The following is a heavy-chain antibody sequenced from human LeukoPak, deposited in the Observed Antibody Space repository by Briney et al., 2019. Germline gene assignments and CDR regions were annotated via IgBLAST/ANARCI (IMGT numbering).Heavy chain of an antibody. CDR1: GGSISSGGYY. CDR3: ARGSGSNWFDP. J-gene: IGHJ5*02. Sequence: PSETLSLTCTVSGGSISSGGYYWSWLRQLPGTGLEWIGHIYYSGSTYYNPSLKSRLTISVDTSKNQFSLKLSSVTAADTAVYYCARGSGSNWFDPWGQGILVTVSS. D-gene: IGHD1-26*01. CDR2: IYYSGST. V-gene: IGHV4-31*03.